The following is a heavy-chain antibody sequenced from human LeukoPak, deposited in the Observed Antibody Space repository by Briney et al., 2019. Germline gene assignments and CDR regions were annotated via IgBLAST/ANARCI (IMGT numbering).Heavy chain of an antibody. D-gene: IGHD3-3*01. CDR3: ARLDGGFLEYLSFDY. V-gene: IGHV4-4*07. Sequence: PSETLSLTCTVSGGSISSYYWSWIRQPAGKGLEWIGRIYTSGSTNYNPSLKSRVTISVDTSKNQFSLKLSSVTAADTAVYYCARLDGGFLEYLSFDYWGQGTLVTVSS. J-gene: IGHJ4*02. CDR1: GGSISSYY. CDR2: IYTSGST.